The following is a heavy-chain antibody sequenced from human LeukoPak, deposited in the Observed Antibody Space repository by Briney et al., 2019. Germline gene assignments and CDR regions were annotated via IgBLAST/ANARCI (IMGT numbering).Heavy chain of an antibody. J-gene: IGHJ4*02. V-gene: IGHV3-23*01. CDR2: ISNSGDSA. Sequence: PGGSLRLSCAASGFTFNSYAMSWVRQAPGKRLEWVSAISNSGDSAYYADPVKGRFTISRDNSKKTLYLQMNSLRVEDTAVYHCVKDPYSSGWYGGNAFDYWGQGTQVTVSS. CDR1: GFTFNSYA. D-gene: IGHD6-19*01. CDR3: VKDPYSSGWYGGNAFDY.